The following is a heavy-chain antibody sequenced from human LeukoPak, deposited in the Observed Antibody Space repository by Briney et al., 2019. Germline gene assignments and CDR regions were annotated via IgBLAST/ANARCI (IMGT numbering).Heavy chain of an antibody. J-gene: IGHJ4*02. D-gene: IGHD3-10*01. V-gene: IGHV1-2*06. CDR3: ARGQTTLGADY. CDR2: INPNSGGT. Sequence: ASVKVSCXASGYTFTGYYMHWVRRAPGQGLEWMGRINPNSGGTNYAQKFQGRVTMTRDTSISTAYMELSRLRSDDTAVYYCARGQTTLGADYWGQGTLVTVSS. CDR1: GYTFTGYY.